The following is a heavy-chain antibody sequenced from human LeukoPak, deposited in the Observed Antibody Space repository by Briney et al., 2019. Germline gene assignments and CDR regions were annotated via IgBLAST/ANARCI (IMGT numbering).Heavy chain of an antibody. J-gene: IGHJ4*02. CDR2: INPNSGGT. V-gene: IGHV1-2*02. Sequence: GASVKVSCKASGYTFTGYYMHWVRQAPGQGLEWMGWINPNSGGTNYAQKLQGRVTMTTDTSTSTAYMELRSLRSDDTAVYYCARDPRDCSGGSCYYDYWGQGTLVTVSS. CDR3: ARDPRDCSGGSCYYDY. CDR1: GYTFTGYY. D-gene: IGHD2-15*01.